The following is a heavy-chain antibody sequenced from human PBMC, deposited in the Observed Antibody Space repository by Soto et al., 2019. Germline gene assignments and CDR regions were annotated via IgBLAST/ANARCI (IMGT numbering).Heavy chain of an antibody. Sequence: QITLKESGPALVKPTQTLTLTCTFSGFSLTTNGVGVAWIRQPPGKALEWLALINWDDDRHYNPSLTNRLTITKDTSKNQVVLTMTVMDPVDTATYYCANKGFRTSSPFDFGGPGILVTVSS. D-gene: IGHD6-6*01. CDR2: INWDDDR. CDR3: ANKGFRTSSPFDF. CDR1: GFSLTTNGVG. V-gene: IGHV2-5*02. J-gene: IGHJ4*02.